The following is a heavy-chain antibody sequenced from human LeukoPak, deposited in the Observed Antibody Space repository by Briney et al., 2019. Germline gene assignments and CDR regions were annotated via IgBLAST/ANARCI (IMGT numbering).Heavy chain of an antibody. Sequence: GGSLRLSCAASGFTFSSYAMHWVRQAPGKGLEWVAVISYDGSNKYYADSAKGRFTISRDNSKNTLHLQMNSLRAEDTAVFYCARDGDFSNYGYYFDYWGQGTLVTVSS. D-gene: IGHD4-11*01. CDR3: ARDGDFSNYGYYFDY. CDR1: GFTFSSYA. J-gene: IGHJ4*02. V-gene: IGHV3-30*01. CDR2: ISYDGSNK.